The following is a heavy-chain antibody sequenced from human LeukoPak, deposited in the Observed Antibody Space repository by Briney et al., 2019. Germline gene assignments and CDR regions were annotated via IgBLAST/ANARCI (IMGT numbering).Heavy chain of an antibody. J-gene: IGHJ4*02. CDR3: AKDRSGVGPTAADC. CDR2: IYSGGST. D-gene: IGHD1-26*01. Sequence: GGSLRLSCAASGFTVSSNYMSWVRQAPGKGLEWVSVIYSGGSTYYADSVKGRFTISRDNSENTLYLQMNSLRSDDTAVYYCAKDRSGVGPTAADCWGQGTLVIVSS. V-gene: IGHV3-66*01. CDR1: GFTVSSNY.